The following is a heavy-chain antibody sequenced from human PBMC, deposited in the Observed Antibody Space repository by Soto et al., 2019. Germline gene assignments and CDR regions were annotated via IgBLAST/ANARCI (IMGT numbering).Heavy chain of an antibody. V-gene: IGHV1-69*02. CDR2: IIPILGRT. J-gene: IGHJ4*02. CDR1: GGTFSSYT. Sequence: SVKVSCKTSGGTFSSYTLTWVRQAPGQGLEWMGRIIPILGRTNYAQKFQGRVTMTRDTSTSTVYMELSSLRSEDTAVYYCASLFHDSSGYSFWGQGTLVTVSS. CDR3: ASLFHDSSGYSF. D-gene: IGHD3-22*01.